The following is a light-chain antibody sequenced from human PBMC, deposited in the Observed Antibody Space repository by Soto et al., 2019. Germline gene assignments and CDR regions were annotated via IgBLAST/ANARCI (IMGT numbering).Light chain of an antibody. V-gene: IGKV3-20*01. CDR2: GAS. CDR1: QSVISTY. Sequence: EIVLTQSPGTLSLSPGERATLSCRASQSVISTYLAWYQHKLGQAPRLVIYGASSKASGIPDRFSGSGSGTDFTLTISRLEPEDFAVYYCQQYGSSPRSVGQGTKVDIK. CDR3: QQYGSSPRS. J-gene: IGKJ1*01.